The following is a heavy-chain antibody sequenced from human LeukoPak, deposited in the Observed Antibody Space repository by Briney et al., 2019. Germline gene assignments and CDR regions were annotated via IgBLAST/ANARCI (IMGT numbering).Heavy chain of an antibody. J-gene: IGHJ4*02. CDR3: AKEVDGYSYGYDY. CDR1: GFTVRDNY. D-gene: IGHD5-18*01. Sequence: GGSLRLSCAVSGFTVRDNYLNWVRQTPGKGLECVSVLYSGGAAYYADSVKGRFTISRDNSKNTLYLQMNSLRAEDTAVYYCAKEVDGYSYGYDYWGQGTLVTVSS. CDR2: LYSGGAA. V-gene: IGHV3-53*05.